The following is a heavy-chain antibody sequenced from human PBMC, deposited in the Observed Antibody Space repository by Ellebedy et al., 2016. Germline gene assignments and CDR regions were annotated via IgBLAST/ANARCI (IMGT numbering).Heavy chain of an antibody. V-gene: IGHV3-11*01. J-gene: IGHJ4*02. CDR1: GFTFSDYY. Sequence: GGSLRLSCAASGFTFSDYYMNWIRQAPGKGLEWVSYISGPGTNINYADSVKGRFTISRDNAKNSLFLQMSSLRVEDTAVYYCVRVMYYRDSTSYWGQGTLVTVSP. D-gene: IGHD2/OR15-2a*01. CDR3: VRVMYYRDSTSY. CDR2: ISGPGTNI.